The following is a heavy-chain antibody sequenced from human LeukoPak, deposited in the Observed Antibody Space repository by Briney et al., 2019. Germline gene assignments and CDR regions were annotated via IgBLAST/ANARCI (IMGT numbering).Heavy chain of an antibody. J-gene: IGHJ4*02. V-gene: IGHV3-30-3*02. CDR3: AKSYYDILTGYYIPFDY. CDR1: GFTFSSYA. D-gene: IGHD3-9*01. Sequence: GGSLRLSCAASGFTFSSYAMHWVRQAPGKGLEWVAVISYDGSNKYYADSVKGRFTISRDNSKNTLYLQMNSLRAEDTAVYYCAKSYYDILTGYYIPFDYWGQGTLVTVSP. CDR2: ISYDGSNK.